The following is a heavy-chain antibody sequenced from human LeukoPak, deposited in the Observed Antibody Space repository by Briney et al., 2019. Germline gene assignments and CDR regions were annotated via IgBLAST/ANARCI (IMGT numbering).Heavy chain of an antibody. CDR1: GYSFTSYW. V-gene: IGHV5-51*01. J-gene: IGHJ6*03. CDR3: ARQGAAASGVYYYMDV. Sequence: GESLKISCKGSGYSFTSYWIGWVRQMPGKGLEWMGIIYPGDSDTRYSPSFQGQVTISADKSLSTAYLQWSSLKASDTAMYYCARQGAAASGVYYYMDVWGKGTTVTISS. D-gene: IGHD6-13*01. CDR2: IYPGDSDT.